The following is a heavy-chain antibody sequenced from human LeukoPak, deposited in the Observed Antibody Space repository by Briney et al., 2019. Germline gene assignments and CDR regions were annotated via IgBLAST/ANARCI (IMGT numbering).Heavy chain of an antibody. CDR3: ARVRDNACDY. Sequence: ASVKVSCKASGNTFTDYYMHWVRQAPGQGLEWMGWLRGDTGDTDSPQKFKGRVTMTRDTATNTAYMQLSRLTYDDTAIYFCARVRDNACDYWGQGTLVTVSS. V-gene: IGHV1-2*02. CDR2: LRGDTGDT. D-gene: IGHD1-1*01. J-gene: IGHJ4*02. CDR1: GNTFTDYY.